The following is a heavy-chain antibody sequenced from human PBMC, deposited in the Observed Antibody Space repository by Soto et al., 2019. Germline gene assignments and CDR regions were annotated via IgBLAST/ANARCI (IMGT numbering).Heavy chain of an antibody. CDR1: GFTFSGYR. V-gene: IGHV3-74*01. CDR3: ARTNYHFDL. J-gene: IGHJ4*02. D-gene: IGHD3-10*01. Sequence: VGSLRLSCAASGFTFSGYRMHWVRQAPGKGLVWVSRINSDGSSTDYADSVRGRFTISRDNAKNTLHLQMDSLRAEDTAVYYCARTNYHFDLWGQGTPVTVSS. CDR2: INSDGSST.